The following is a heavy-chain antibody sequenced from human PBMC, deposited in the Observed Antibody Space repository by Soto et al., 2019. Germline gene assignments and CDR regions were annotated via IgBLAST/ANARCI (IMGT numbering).Heavy chain of an antibody. V-gene: IGHV1-18*01. J-gene: IGHJ4*02. D-gene: IGHD5-12*01. CDR2: ISAYNGNT. CDR3: ARDHSGYDPYIYYFDY. Sequence: ASVKVSCKASGYTLTSYGISWVRQAPGQGLEWMGWISAYNGNTNYAQKLQGRVTMTTDTSTSTAYMELRSLRSDDTAVYYCARDHSGYDPYIYYFDYWGQGTLVTVSS. CDR1: GYTLTSYG.